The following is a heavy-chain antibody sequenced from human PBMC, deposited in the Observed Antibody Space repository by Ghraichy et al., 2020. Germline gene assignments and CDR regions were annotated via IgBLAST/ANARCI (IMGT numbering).Heavy chain of an antibody. D-gene: IGHD2-2*01. CDR3: ARVPVRYEYRWFDP. CDR2: ISAYNGNT. Sequence: ASVKVSCKASGYTLTDYGISWVRQAPGQGLEWMGWISAYNGNTNYAQKLQDRVTMTTDTSTSTAYMELRSLRSDDTAVYYCARVPVRYEYRWFDPWGQGTLVTVSS. CDR1: GYTLTDYG. J-gene: IGHJ5*02. V-gene: IGHV1-18*04.